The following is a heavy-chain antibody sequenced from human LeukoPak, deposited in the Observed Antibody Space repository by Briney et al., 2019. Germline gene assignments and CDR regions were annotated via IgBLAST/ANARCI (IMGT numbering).Heavy chain of an antibody. CDR3: ARWCSSTSCYKNNFDY. D-gene: IGHD2-2*02. V-gene: IGHV1-8*01. J-gene: IGHJ4*02. Sequence: GASVKVSCKASGYTFTSYDINWVRQATGQGLEWVGWMNPNSGNTGYAQKFQGRVTMTRNTSITTAYMELSSLRSEDTAVYYCARWCSSTSCYKNNFDYWGQGTLVTVSS. CDR2: MNPNSGNT. CDR1: GYTFTSYD.